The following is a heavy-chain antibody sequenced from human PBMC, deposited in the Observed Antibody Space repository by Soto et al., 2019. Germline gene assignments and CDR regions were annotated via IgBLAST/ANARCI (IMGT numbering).Heavy chain of an antibody. J-gene: IGHJ5*02. D-gene: IGHD3-10*01. CDR1: GFTFNNYA. V-gene: IGHV3-23*01. Sequence: EVQLLESGGGLVQPGGSLRLSCAASGFTFNNYAMTWVRQAPGKGLEWVSAISGGGDTTSYADSVKGRFTVSRDGSKNTLHLQMSSLRAEDTALYYCAKGRGGSGSLTPRVDLWGQGTLVTVSS. CDR2: ISGGGDTT. CDR3: AKGRGGSGSLTPRVDL.